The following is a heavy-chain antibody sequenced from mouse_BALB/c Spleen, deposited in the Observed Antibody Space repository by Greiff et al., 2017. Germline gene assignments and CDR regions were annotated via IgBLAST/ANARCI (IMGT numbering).Heavy chain of an antibody. Sequence: EVKLMESGGGLVKPGGSLKLSCAASGFTFSDYYMYWVRQTPEKRLEWVATISDGGSYTYYPDSVKGRFTISRDNAKNNLYLQMSSLKSEDTAMYYCARGYRGGNYVWFAYWGQGTLVTVSA. D-gene: IGHD2-1*01. J-gene: IGHJ3*01. CDR1: GFTFSDYY. CDR3: ARGYRGGNYVWFAY. V-gene: IGHV5-4*02. CDR2: ISDGGSYT.